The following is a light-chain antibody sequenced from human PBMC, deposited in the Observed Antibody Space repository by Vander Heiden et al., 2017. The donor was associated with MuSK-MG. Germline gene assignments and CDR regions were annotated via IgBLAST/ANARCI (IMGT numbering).Light chain of an antibody. CDR3: LLYDGAHVV. J-gene: IGLJ2*01. CDR2: STS. Sequence: QAVVPQEPSLTVPPGGTVPLTSASRTAAVTSGYYPNGIKQKPGQARRALIYSTSNRHSGTPARFSGSDRGGKAALTLSGVQSEDEAQYYCLLYDGAHVVFGGGTKLTVL. V-gene: IGLV7-43*01. CDR1: TAAVTSGYY.